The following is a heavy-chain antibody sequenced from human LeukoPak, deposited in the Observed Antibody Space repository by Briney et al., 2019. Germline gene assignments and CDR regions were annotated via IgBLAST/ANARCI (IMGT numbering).Heavy chain of an antibody. CDR2: VIPIFGTA. Sequence: SVKVSCKASGGTFSSYAISWVRQAPGQGLEWMGGVIPIFGTANYAQKFQGRVTITADESTSTAYMELSSLRSEDTAVYYCAVGLNVVVVPAAISDPYYFDYWGQGTLVTVSS. CDR1: GGTFSSYA. D-gene: IGHD2-2*01. V-gene: IGHV1-69*01. J-gene: IGHJ4*02. CDR3: AVGLNVVVVPAAISDPYYFDY.